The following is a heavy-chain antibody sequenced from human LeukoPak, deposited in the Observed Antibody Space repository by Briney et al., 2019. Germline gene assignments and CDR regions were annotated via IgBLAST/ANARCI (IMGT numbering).Heavy chain of an antibody. Sequence: PGGSLRLSCAASGFTFSSYAMSWVRQAPGKGLKWVSVIYSDGDTHYADSVKGRFIISRDNSKNTLYLQMNSLRLDDTGVYYCAILPGYWGQGTLVTVSS. J-gene: IGHJ4*02. CDR3: AILPGY. V-gene: IGHV3-66*02. CDR2: IYSDGDT. CDR1: GFTFSSYA.